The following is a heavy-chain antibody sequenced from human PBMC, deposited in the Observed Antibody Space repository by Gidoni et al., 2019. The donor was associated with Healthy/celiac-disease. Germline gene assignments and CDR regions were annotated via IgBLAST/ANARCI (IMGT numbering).Heavy chain of an antibody. CDR1: GYSFPSYW. Sequence: EVQLVQSGAEVKKPGESLKISWTGSGYSFPSYWIGGVRQMPGTGLEWMGSMYPGDCDTGYSPPFHGQGAISADKSISTAYLQWSSLKASDTAMYYCARLLVPAAISFSEYWYFDLWGRGTLVTVSS. CDR2: MYPGDCDT. D-gene: IGHD2-2*01. CDR3: ARLLVPAAISFSEYWYFDL. J-gene: IGHJ2*01. V-gene: IGHV5-51*01.